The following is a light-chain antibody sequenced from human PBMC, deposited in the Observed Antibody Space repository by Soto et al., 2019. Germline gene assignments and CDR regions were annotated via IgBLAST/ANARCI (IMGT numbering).Light chain of an antibody. CDR1: SSDVGGYNY. Sequence: QSALTQPPSASGSPGQSVAISCTGTSSDVGGYNYVSWYQHHPGKAPKLIIYEVSKRPSGVPDRFSGSKSGNTASLTVSGLQAEDEADYYCNSYAGNNWVFGGGTQLTVL. V-gene: IGLV2-8*01. CDR3: NSYAGNNWV. CDR2: EVS. J-gene: IGLJ3*02.